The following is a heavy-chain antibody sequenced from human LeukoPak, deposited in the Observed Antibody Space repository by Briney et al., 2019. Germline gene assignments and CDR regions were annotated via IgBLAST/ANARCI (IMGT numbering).Heavy chain of an antibody. CDR3: AREGRYYGSGSYYSSYGMDV. V-gene: IGHV1-8*01. CDR1: GYTFTSYD. Sequence: ASVKVSCKASGYTFTSYDIKWVRQATGQGLEWMGWTNPNSGNTGYAQKFQGRVTMTRNTSISTAYMELSSLRSEDTAVYYCAREGRYYGSGSYYSSYGMDVWGQGTTVTVSS. CDR2: TNPNSGNT. D-gene: IGHD3-10*01. J-gene: IGHJ6*02.